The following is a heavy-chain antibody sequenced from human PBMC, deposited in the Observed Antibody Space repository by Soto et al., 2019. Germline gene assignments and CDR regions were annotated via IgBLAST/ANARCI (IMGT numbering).Heavy chain of an antibody. CDR3: ARHPTGYPNWFDS. Sequence: AETRGLTWTVSGGSISSSPYNWGWIRQPPKKGLQWIGTISYSATTYYNPSLESRVTMSVDTSKNQFSLKLSSVTAADTAVYYCARHPTGYPNWFDSWGQGTLVTVSS. CDR2: ISYSATT. D-gene: IGHD3-9*01. V-gene: IGHV4-39*01. CDR1: GGSISSSPYN. J-gene: IGHJ5*01.